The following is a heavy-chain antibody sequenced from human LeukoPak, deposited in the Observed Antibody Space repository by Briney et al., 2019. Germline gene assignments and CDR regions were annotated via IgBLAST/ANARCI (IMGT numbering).Heavy chain of an antibody. CDR2: ISAYNGNT. J-gene: IGHJ4*02. D-gene: IGHD4-23*01. CDR3: ARVLDGYYGGNPFGY. CDR1: GYSFSTYG. Sequence: ASVKVSCKTSGYSFSTYGISWVRQAPGQGLEWMGWISAYNGNTNYAQKFQGRVTMTRDTSTSTVYMELSSLRSEDTAVYYCARVLDGYYGGNPFGYWGQGTLVTVSS. V-gene: IGHV1-18*01.